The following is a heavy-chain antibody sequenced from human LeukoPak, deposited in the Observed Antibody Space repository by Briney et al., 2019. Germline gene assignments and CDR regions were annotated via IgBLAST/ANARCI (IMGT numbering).Heavy chain of an antibody. CDR3: ARNSSGNNY. J-gene: IGHJ4*02. CDR1: GYTFTNYG. D-gene: IGHD3-22*01. V-gene: IGHV1-18*01. CDR2: ISAYNGNR. Sequence: ASVKVSYKDSGYTFTNYGMSWVGQAPGQGMEGMGWISAYNGNRNYAQKLQGRDTMTTDTTTSTAYMELRSLRSDDTAVYFCARNSSGNNYWGQGALVTVSS.